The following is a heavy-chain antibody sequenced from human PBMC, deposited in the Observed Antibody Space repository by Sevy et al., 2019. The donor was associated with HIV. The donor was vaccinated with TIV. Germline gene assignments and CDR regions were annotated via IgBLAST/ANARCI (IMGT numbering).Heavy chain of an antibody. Sequence: GGSLRLSCAASGFIFSSYSMNWVRQAPGKGLEWVASISRSNTYIYYADSMKGRFTISRDDAKNSLYLQMNSLRAEDTAVYYCARDYGGLNAFDFWGQGTMVTVSS. J-gene: IGHJ3*01. V-gene: IGHV3-21*01. CDR3: ARDYGGLNAFDF. CDR2: ISRSNTYI. D-gene: IGHD4-17*01. CDR1: GFIFSSYS.